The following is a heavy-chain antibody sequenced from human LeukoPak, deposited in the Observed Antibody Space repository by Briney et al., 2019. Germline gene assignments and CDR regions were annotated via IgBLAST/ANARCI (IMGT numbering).Heavy chain of an antibody. CDR2: IRYDGSNK. CDR3: AKDRVDGSGWYPDN. V-gene: IGHV3-30*02. J-gene: IGHJ4*02. D-gene: IGHD6-19*01. CDR1: GFTFSSYG. Sequence: GGSLRLSCAASGFTFSSYGMHWVRQAPGKGLEWVAFIRYDGSNKYYADSVKGRFTISRDNSKNTLYLQMNSLRAEDTAVYYCAKDRVDGSGWYPDNWGQGTLVTVSS.